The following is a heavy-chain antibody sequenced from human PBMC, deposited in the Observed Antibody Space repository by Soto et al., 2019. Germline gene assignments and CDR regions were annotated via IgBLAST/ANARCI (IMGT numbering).Heavy chain of an antibody. CDR3: ARPYYDILTGYSVDAFDI. J-gene: IGHJ3*02. Sequence: QLQLQESGPGLVKPSETLSLTCTVSGGSISSSSYYWGWIRQPPGKGLEWIGSIYYSGSTYYNPSLKSRVTISVDTSKNQFSLKLSSVTAADTAVYYCARPYYDILTGYSVDAFDIWGQGTMVTVSS. V-gene: IGHV4-39*01. D-gene: IGHD3-9*01. CDR2: IYYSGST. CDR1: GGSISSSSYY.